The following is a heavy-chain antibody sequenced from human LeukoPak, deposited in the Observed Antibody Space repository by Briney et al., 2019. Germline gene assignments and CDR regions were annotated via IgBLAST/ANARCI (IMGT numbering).Heavy chain of an antibody. V-gene: IGHV3-48*03. J-gene: IGHJ6*04. D-gene: IGHD2-15*01. Sequence: QSGGSLRLSCAASGFTFSSYGMNWVRQAPGKGLEWVSYISSSGSTINYADPVKGRFTISRDNAKNSLYLQMNSLRAEDTAVYYCARDCSGGSCYSYYYYGMDVWGKGTTVTVSS. CDR3: ARDCSGGSCYSYYYYGMDV. CDR2: ISSSGSTI. CDR1: GFTFSSYG.